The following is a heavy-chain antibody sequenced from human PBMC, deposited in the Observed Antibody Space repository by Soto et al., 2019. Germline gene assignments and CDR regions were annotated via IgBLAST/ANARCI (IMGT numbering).Heavy chain of an antibody. Sequence: ASVKVSCKASGGTFSSYAISWLRQAPGQGLEWMGGIIPIFGTANYAQKFQGRVTITADKSTSTAYMELSSLRSEDTAVYYCARDASSGYYYTAFDIWGQGTMVTVSS. J-gene: IGHJ3*02. CDR2: IIPIFGTA. CDR1: GGTFSSYA. D-gene: IGHD3-22*01. CDR3: ARDASSGYYYTAFDI. V-gene: IGHV1-69*06.